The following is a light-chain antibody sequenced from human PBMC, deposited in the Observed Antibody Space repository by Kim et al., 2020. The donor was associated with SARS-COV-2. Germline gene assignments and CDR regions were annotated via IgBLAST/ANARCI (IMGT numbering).Light chain of an antibody. Sequence: SPGQSITISCTGTRSDIGGYNSVSWYQHHPGKAPQLIIYDVSERPSGISNRFSGSKSGNTASLTISGLQAEDEADYYCFSSTNSKIFGGGTQLTVL. J-gene: IGLJ2*01. V-gene: IGLV2-14*03. CDR2: DVS. CDR1: RSDIGGYNS. CDR3: FSSTNSKI.